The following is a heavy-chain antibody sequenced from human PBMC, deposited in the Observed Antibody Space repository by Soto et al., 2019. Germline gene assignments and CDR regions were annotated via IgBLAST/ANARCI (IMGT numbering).Heavy chain of an antibody. V-gene: IGHV3-30-3*01. D-gene: IGHD3-3*01. Sequence: QVQLEESGGGVVQPGRSLRLSCVGTGFTFSSYAMHWVRQAPGKGLEWVAVISNDGTNKYYADSVEGRITISRDNSKNTLYLQMHSLRSEDTAVYYCARGTTLAIFDYGMDVWGQEATVTVSS. J-gene: IGHJ6*02. CDR2: ISNDGTNK. CDR1: GFTFSSYA. CDR3: ARGTTLAIFDYGMDV.